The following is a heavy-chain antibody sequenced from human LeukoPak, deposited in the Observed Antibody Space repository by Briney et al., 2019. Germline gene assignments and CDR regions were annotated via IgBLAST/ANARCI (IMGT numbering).Heavy chain of an antibody. V-gene: IGHV3-21*01. D-gene: IGHD2-2*01. CDR3: ARETSHCSSTSCYDGDYFDY. J-gene: IGHJ4*02. CDR1: GFTFSSYR. CDR2: ISSSSSYI. Sequence: PGGSLRLSCAASGFTFSSYRMNWVRQAPGKGLEWVSSISSSSSYIYYADSVKGRFTISRDNAKNSLYLQMNSLRAEDTAVYYCARETSHCSSTSCYDGDYFDYWGQGTLVTVSS.